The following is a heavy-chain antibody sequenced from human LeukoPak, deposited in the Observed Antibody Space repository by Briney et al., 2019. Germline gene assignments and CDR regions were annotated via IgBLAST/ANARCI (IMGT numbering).Heavy chain of an antibody. CDR2: IYYSGST. V-gene: IGHV4-39*07. CDR3: ARDQKAFDI. CDR1: GGSISSSSYY. J-gene: IGHJ3*02. Sequence: SSETLSLTCTVSGGSISSSSYYWGWIRQPPGKGLEWIGSIYYSGSTYYNPSLKSRVTISVDTSKNQFSLKLSSVTAADTAVYYCARDQKAFDIWGQGTMVTVSS.